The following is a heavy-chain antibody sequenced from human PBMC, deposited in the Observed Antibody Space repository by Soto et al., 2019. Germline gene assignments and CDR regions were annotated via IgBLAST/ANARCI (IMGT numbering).Heavy chain of an antibody. CDR3: ARSFSVARWFDP. CDR1: GFTFSSYG. J-gene: IGHJ5*02. CDR2: IWYDGSNK. V-gene: IGHV3-33*01. Sequence: GGSLRLSCAASGFTFSSYGMHWVRQAPGKGLEWVAVIWYDGSNKYYADSVKGRFTISRDNSKNTLYLQMNSLRAEDTAVYYCARSFSVARWFDPWGQGTLVTVSS. D-gene: IGHD6-19*01.